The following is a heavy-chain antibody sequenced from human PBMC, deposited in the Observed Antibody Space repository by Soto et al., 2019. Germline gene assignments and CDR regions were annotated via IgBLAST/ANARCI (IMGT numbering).Heavy chain of an antibody. CDR3: ARSNLPASVIPGALDY. Sequence: EVQLVQSGAGEKKPKESLRISCEGSGYSFSDYWISWVRQLPGKGLEWVGVIYPGDSDTKYNPSFEGLVTISADKSINTAYLQWSSLRASDTATYYCARSNLPASVIPGALDYWGQGVLVTVTS. J-gene: IGHJ4*02. CDR2: IYPGDSDT. D-gene: IGHD1-26*01. V-gene: IGHV5-51*01. CDR1: GYSFSDYW.